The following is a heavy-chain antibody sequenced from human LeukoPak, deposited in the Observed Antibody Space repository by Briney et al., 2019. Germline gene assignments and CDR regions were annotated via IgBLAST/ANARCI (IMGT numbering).Heavy chain of an antibody. Sequence: ASVKVSCKASGYTFTSYAMHWVRQAPGQRLEWMGWINAGNGNTKYSQKFQGRVTITRDTSTSTAYMELRSLRSDDTAVYYCARAKGSSWSSGPPGFDYWGQGTLVTVSS. J-gene: IGHJ4*02. D-gene: IGHD6-13*01. CDR2: INAGNGNT. V-gene: IGHV1-3*01. CDR1: GYTFTSYA. CDR3: ARAKGSSWSSGPPGFDY.